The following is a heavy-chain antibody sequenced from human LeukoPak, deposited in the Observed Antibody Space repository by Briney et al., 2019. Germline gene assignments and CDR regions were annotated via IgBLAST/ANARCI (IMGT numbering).Heavy chain of an antibody. D-gene: IGHD3-16*01. V-gene: IGHV4-59*01. CDR1: GGSFSSYY. J-gene: IGHJ4*02. CDR2: IYYSGST. Sequence: SETLSLTCTASGGSFSSYYWSWIRQPPGKGLEWIGYIYYSGSTDYNPSLKSRVTMSLDTSKTQFSLNLSSVTAADTAPYYCASAVITFGAPVAKGFDCWGRGTLVTVSS. CDR3: ASAVITFGAPVAKGFDC.